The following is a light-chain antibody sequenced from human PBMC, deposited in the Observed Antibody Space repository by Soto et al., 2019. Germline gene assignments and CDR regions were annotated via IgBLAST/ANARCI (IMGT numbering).Light chain of an antibody. Sequence: QSALTQPASVSGSPGQSITISCTGTSSDVGGYNYVSWYQQHPGKAPKLMIYEVSNRPSGVSNRFSGSKSGNTASLTISGAQAEDEAYYYCSSYTSSSTLLYVFGTGTKVTVL. J-gene: IGLJ1*01. CDR3: SSYTSSSTLLYV. V-gene: IGLV2-14*01. CDR1: SSDVGGYNY. CDR2: EVS.